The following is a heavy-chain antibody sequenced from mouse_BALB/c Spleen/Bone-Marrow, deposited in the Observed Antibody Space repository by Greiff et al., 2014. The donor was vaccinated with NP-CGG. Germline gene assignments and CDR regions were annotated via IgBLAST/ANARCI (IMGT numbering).Heavy chain of an antibody. D-gene: IGHD1-2*01. CDR3: ARRDYGIRENYYAMDY. Sequence: SGAELARPGASVKLSCKASGYTFTSYWMQWVKQRPGQGLEWIGAIYPGDGDTRYTQKFKGKATLTADKSFSTAYMQLSSLASEDSAVYYCARRDYGIRENYYAMDYWGQGTSVTVSS. V-gene: IGHV1-87*01. CDR1: GYTFTSYW. J-gene: IGHJ4*01. CDR2: IYPGDGDT.